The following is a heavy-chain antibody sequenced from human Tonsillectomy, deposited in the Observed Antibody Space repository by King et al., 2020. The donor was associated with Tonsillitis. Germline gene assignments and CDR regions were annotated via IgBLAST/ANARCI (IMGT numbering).Heavy chain of an antibody. D-gene: IGHD3-10*01. CDR1: GYSISSGYY. Sequence: LQLQESGPGLVKPSETLSLTCAVSGYSISSGYYWGWIRQPPGKGLEWIGNIYHSGSTYYNPSLKSRVTISVDTSKNQFSLKLSSLTAADTAVYYCGGLRWLGELLGGWFDPWGQGTLVTVSS. CDR3: GGLRWLGELLGGWFDP. V-gene: IGHV4-38-2*01. J-gene: IGHJ5*02. CDR2: IYHSGST.